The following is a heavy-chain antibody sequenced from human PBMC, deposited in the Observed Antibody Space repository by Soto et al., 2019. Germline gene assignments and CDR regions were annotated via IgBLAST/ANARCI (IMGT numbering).Heavy chain of an antibody. CDR3: ARGAATVTPGWFDP. V-gene: IGHV4-38-2*01. J-gene: IGHJ5*02. Sequence: SETLSLTCAVSGYSISSGYYWGCIRQTPGKGLEWIASIYHSGSTYYNPSLKSRVTISVDTSKNQFSMKLTSVTAADTAVYYCARGAATVTPGWFDPWGQGIMVTVSS. CDR1: GYSISSGYY. D-gene: IGHD4-17*01. CDR2: IYHSGST.